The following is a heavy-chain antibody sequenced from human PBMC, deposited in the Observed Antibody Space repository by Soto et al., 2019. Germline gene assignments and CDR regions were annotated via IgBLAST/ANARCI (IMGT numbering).Heavy chain of an antibody. Sequence: SETLSLTCNVSGDSITTDGYSWSWIRQPPGKGLEWIGYIYHTGTDYYNPSLKSRVTLSVDRSKNQFSLSMSSMTAADTAVYYRAREAWERNFDFWGQGTLVTVSS. D-gene: IGHD1-26*01. CDR1: GDSITTDGYS. J-gene: IGHJ4*02. V-gene: IGHV4-30-2*01. CDR3: AREAWERNFDF. CDR2: IYHTGTD.